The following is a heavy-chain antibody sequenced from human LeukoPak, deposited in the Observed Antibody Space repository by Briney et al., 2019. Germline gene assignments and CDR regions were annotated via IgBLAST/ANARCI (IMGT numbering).Heavy chain of an antibody. CDR2: IYYSGST. CDR3: AREYYYDSSGKTGAFDI. J-gene: IGHJ3*02. CDR1: GGSISSYY. D-gene: IGHD3-22*01. V-gene: IGHV4-59*01. Sequence: SETLSLTCTVSGGSISSYYWSWIRQPPGKGLEWIGYIYYSGSTNYNPSLKSRVTISVDTSKNQFSLKLSSVTAADTAVYYCAREYYYDSSGKTGAFDIWGQGTMVTVSS.